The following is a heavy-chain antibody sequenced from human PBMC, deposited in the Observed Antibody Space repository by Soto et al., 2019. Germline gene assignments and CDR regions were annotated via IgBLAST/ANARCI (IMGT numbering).Heavy chain of an antibody. D-gene: IGHD3-16*01. CDR1: GFPFSNCW. V-gene: IGHV3-74*01. CDR2: ISPDGSDV. J-gene: IGHJ4*02. CDR3: ACWGNIVPVAPSDFDR. Sequence: AXSLSCAASGFPFSNCWMNWFRQTPGKGLMWVSRISPDGSDVGYADSVEGRFTVSRDNAKNTLYLQMHSLRAEDTAMYYCACWGNIVPVAPSDFDRWGQGTLVTVSS.